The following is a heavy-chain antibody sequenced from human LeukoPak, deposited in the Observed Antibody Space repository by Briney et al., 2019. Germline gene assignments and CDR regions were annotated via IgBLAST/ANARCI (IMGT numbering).Heavy chain of an antibody. J-gene: IGHJ4*02. CDR1: GYTFSNFG. V-gene: IGHV1-18*01. Sequence: ASVKVSCKASGYTFSNFGISWVRQAPGQGLEWMGWISGNNDNPNYGQKFQGRLTVTTDSCTSTAYMELRNLRSDDTAVYYCARDGTSTDDYWGQGTLVTVSS. CDR3: ARDGTSTDDY. D-gene: IGHD2-2*01. CDR2: ISGNNDNP.